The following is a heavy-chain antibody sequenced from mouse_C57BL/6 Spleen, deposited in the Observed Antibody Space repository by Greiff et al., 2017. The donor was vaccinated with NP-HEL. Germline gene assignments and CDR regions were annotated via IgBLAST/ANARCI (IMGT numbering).Heavy chain of an antibody. Sequence: VQLQQPGAELVKPGASVKMSCKASGYTFTSYWITWVKQRPGQGLEWIGDIYPGSGSTNYNEKFKSKATLTVDTSSSTAYMQLSSLTSEDSAVYYCALYYYGSGPSWFAYWGQGTLVTVSA. D-gene: IGHD1-1*01. V-gene: IGHV1-55*01. CDR2: IYPGSGST. J-gene: IGHJ3*01. CDR1: GYTFTSYW. CDR3: ALYYYGSGPSWFAY.